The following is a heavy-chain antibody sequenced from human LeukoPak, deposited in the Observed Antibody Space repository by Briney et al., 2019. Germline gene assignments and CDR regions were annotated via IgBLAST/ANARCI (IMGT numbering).Heavy chain of an antibody. CDR2: ISSSSSTI. V-gene: IGHV3-48*01. CDR3: ARPYGDDAFDI. J-gene: IGHJ3*02. CDR1: GFTFSSYS. Sequence: GGSPRLSCAASGFTFSSYSMNWVRQAPGKGLEWVSYISSSSSTIYYADSVKGRFTISRDNAKNSLYLQMNSLRAEDTAVYYCARPYGDDAFDIWGQGTMVTVSS. D-gene: IGHD3-10*01.